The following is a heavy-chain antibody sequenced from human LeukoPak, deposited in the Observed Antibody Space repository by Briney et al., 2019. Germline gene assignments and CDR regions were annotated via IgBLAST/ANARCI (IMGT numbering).Heavy chain of an antibody. CDR1: GFTFSSYA. D-gene: IGHD3-10*01. V-gene: IGHV3-30*04. CDR3: AKELYYYGSGSHY. CDR2: ISYDGSNK. J-gene: IGHJ4*02. Sequence: GRSLRLSCAASGFTFSSYAMHWVRQAPGKGLEWVAVISYDGSNKYYADSVKGRFTISRDNSKNTLYLQMNSLRAEDTAVYYCAKELYYYGSGSHYWGQGTLVTVSS.